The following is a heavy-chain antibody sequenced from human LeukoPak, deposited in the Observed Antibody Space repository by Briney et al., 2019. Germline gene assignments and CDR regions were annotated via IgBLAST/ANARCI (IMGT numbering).Heavy chain of an antibody. CDR2: IYYTGTT. Sequence: SETLSLTCTVSSASITNYYWSWIRQPPGKGLEYVEHIYYTGTTDYNPSLKSRVTMSVDASKNQFSLSLISVTASDTAVYFCAGAPNQHYFDYWGQGTLVAVSS. CDR1: SASITNYY. J-gene: IGHJ4*02. V-gene: IGHV4-59*01. CDR3: AGAPNQHYFDY.